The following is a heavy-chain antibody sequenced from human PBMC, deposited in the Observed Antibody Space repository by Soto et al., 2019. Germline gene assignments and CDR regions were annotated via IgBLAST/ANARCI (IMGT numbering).Heavy chain of an antibody. CDR2: ISSDGGDK. CDR3: VKGSEVARQELDH. Sequence: QVQLVESGGGVVQPGRSPRLSCAASGFTFSNLGMHWVRQAPGKALEWVAAISSDGGDKYYSHSVKDRFTISRDNSKNTLFLQMNRLRVEDTAVYYCVKGSEVARQELDHWGQGILVTVSS. J-gene: IGHJ4*02. CDR1: GFTFSNLG. V-gene: IGHV3-30*18. D-gene: IGHD2-15*01.